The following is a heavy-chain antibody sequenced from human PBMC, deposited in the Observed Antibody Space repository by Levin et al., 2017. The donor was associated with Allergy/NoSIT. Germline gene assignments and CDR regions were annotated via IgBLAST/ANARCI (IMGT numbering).Heavy chain of an antibody. D-gene: IGHD6-19*01. Sequence: PSETLSLTCTVSGGSISSYYWSWIRQPPGKGLEWIGYIYYSGSTNYNPSLKSRVTISVDTSKNQFSLKLTSVTAADTAVYYCARVGVSGTKTFDYWGQGTLVTVSS. CDR2: IYYSGST. CDR1: GGSISSYY. V-gene: IGHV4-59*01. CDR3: ARVGVSGTKTFDY. J-gene: IGHJ4*02.